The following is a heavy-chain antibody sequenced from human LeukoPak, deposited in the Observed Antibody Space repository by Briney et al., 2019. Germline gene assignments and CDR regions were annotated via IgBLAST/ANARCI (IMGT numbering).Heavy chain of an antibody. J-gene: IGHJ5*02. CDR3: AREGIVGATITHWFDP. CDR1: GGSISRGGYY. D-gene: IGHD1-26*01. V-gene: IGHV4-31*03. Sequence: PSETLSLTCTVPGGSISRGGYYWSWIRQHPGKGLEWIGYIYYSGSTYYNPSLKSRVTISVDTSKNQFSLKLSSVTAADTAVYYCAREGIVGATITHWFDPWGQGTLVTVSS. CDR2: IYYSGST.